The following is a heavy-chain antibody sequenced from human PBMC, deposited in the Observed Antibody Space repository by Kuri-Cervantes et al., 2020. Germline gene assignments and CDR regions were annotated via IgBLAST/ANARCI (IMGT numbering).Heavy chain of an antibody. Sequence: GGSLRLSCAASGFTFSNYAMSWVRQAPGKGLEWVAVISYDGSNKYYADSVKGRFTISRDNSKNTLYLQMNSLRAEGTAVYYCARDDYGDYTIDYWGQGTLVTVSS. V-gene: IGHV3-30-3*01. D-gene: IGHD4-17*01. CDR3: ARDDYGDYTIDY. J-gene: IGHJ4*02. CDR1: GFTFSNYA. CDR2: ISYDGSNK.